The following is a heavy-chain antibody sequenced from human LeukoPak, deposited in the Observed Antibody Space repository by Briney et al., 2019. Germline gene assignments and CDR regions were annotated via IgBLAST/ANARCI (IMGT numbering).Heavy chain of an antibody. D-gene: IGHD4-23*01. CDR1: GGSISSYY. Sequence: SETLSLTCTVSGGSISSYYWSWIRQPPGKGLEWIGYIYYSGSTNYNPSLKSRVTISVDRSKNQFSLKLSSVTAADTAVYYCARAGSTVVTPFDYWGQGTLVTVSS. V-gene: IGHV4-59*12. CDR3: ARAGSTVVTPFDY. J-gene: IGHJ4*02. CDR2: IYYSGST.